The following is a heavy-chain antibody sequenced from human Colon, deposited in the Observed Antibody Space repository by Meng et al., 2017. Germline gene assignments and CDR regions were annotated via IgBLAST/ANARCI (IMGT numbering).Heavy chain of an antibody. D-gene: IGHD2-8*02. CDR3: ANVLSRIKKYWYGMDV. CDR2: ISDTTGDT. Sequence: GESLQISCAASGFTFSSYDMKWVRQAPGKGLEWVSSISDTTGDTYYADSVKGRFTISRDNSTNTVYLQMHSLRAEDTAVYYCANVLSRIKKYWYGMDVWGQGTTVTVSS. CDR1: GFTFSSYD. J-gene: IGHJ6*02. V-gene: IGHV3-23*01.